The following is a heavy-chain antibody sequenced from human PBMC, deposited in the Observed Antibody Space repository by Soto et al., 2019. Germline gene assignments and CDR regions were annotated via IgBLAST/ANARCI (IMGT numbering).Heavy chain of an antibody. Sequence: PGGSLRLSCAASTFTFSDYYMSWIRQAPGKGLEWVSYISGGGTSIYYADSVKGRFSVSRDNAKTSLYLQMNSLRAEDTAVYYCAELGSLGHPYYYGMDVWGPGTTVTVSS. J-gene: IGHJ6*02. D-gene: IGHD3-16*01. CDR1: TFTFSDYY. CDR2: ISGGGTSI. CDR3: AELGSLGHPYYYGMDV. V-gene: IGHV3-11*01.